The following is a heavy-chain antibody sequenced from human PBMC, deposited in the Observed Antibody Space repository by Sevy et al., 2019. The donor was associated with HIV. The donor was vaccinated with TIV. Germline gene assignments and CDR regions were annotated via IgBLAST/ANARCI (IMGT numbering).Heavy chain of an antibody. CDR1: GYPFTSYA. D-gene: IGHD2-21*01. CDR2: ISVHNGNT. CDR3: ARDGDCGGGSCLYYYMDV. V-gene: IGHV1-18*01. J-gene: IGHJ6*03. Sequence: ASVKVSCKATGYPFTSYAISWVRQAPGQGLEWMGWISVHNGNTNYAQKFQGRVTMTTDTSTSTAYMELRSLRSDDTAVYYCARDGDCGGGSCLYYYMDVWGKGTTFTVSS.